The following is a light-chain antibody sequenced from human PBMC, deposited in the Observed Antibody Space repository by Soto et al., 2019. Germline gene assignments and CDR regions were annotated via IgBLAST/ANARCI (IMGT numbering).Light chain of an antibody. V-gene: IGKV3-15*01. CDR3: QQYNNWPLT. J-gene: IGKJ2*01. CDR2: GAS. CDR1: QSVSSN. Sequence: EIVMTQSPATLSVSPGERATLSCRASQSVSSNLAWYQQKPGQAPRVLIYGASTRATGIPARFSGSGSGTECTLTISSLQSEDFAVYYCQQYNNWPLTFGQGTKLEIK.